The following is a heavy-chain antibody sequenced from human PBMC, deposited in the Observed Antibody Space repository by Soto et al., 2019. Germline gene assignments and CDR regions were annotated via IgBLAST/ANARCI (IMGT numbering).Heavy chain of an antibody. CDR3: AREFRLVPFWFDP. CDR2: IYYSGST. CDR1: GGSISSGDYY. D-gene: IGHD6-19*01. V-gene: IGHV4-30-4*01. J-gene: IGHJ5*02. Sequence: LSLTCTVSGGSISSGDYYWSWIRQPPGKGLEWIGYIYYSGSTYYNPSLKSRVTVSVDTPKNQFSLKLSSVTAADTAVYYCAREFRLVPFWFDPWGQGTLVTVSS.